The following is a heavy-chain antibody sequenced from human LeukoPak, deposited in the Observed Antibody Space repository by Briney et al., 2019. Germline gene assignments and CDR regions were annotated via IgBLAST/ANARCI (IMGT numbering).Heavy chain of an antibody. CDR2: INTNTGNP. J-gene: IGHJ4*02. CDR1: GYTFTGYY. Sequence: GASVKVSCKASGYTFTGYYMHWVRQAPGQGLEWMGWINTNTGNPTYAQGFTGRFVFSLDTSVSTAYLQISSLKAEDTAVYYCARGLDDYGLRYWGQGTLVTVSS. CDR3: ARGLDDYGLRY. D-gene: IGHD4-17*01. V-gene: IGHV7-4-1*02.